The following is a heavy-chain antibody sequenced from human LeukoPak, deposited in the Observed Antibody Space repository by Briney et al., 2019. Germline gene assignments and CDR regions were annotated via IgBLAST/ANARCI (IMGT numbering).Heavy chain of an antibody. CDR3: ARPSDTAMVKGAFDI. J-gene: IGHJ3*02. V-gene: IGHV1-69*04. Sequence: SVKVSCKASGYTFSSYAISWVRQAPGQGLEWMGRIIPILGIANYAQKFQGRVTITADKSTSTAYMELSSLRSEDTAVYYCARPSDTAMVKGAFDIWGQGTMVTVSS. CDR1: GYTFSSYA. D-gene: IGHD5-18*01. CDR2: IIPILGIA.